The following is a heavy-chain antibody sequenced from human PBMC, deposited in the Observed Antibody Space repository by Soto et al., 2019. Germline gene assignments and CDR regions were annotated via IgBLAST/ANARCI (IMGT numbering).Heavy chain of an antibody. J-gene: IGHJ4*02. CDR2: IYHSGST. CDR3: ARGPPLGY. CDR1: GGSISSGGYS. Sequence: SETLSLTCAVSGGSISSGGYSWSWVRQPPGKGLECIGYIYHSGSTYYSPSLKSRVTISVDRSKNQFSLKLSSVTAADTAVYYCARGPPLGYWGQGTLVTVSS. V-gene: IGHV4-30-2*01.